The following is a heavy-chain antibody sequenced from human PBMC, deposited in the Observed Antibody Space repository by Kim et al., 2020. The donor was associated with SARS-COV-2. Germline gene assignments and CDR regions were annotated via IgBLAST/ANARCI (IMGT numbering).Heavy chain of an antibody. CDR2: ISRFSDYI. V-gene: IGHV3-21*01. J-gene: IGHJ4*02. CDR1: EFTFSRYS. D-gene: IGHD3-10*01. CDR3: ARDLSLGRPGGFDY. Sequence: GGSQRLSCAASEFTFSRYSMNWVRQAPGKGLEWVSTISRFSDYIYYAESVEGRFTISRDNAKNSVYLQMNSLRVDDTAMYYCARDLSLGRPGGFDYWGQG.